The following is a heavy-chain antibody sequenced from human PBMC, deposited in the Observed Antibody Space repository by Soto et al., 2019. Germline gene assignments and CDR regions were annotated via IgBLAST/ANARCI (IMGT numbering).Heavy chain of an antibody. V-gene: IGHV4-30-2*01. Sequence: PSETLSLTCAVSGGSISSGGYSWNWIRQPPRKGLEWIGYIYHSGSTLYNPSLKSRVTISVDKSNHQFSLKLTSLTAAPTAVYYCARAQVEGNLFDLWGQGTLVTVSS. CDR3: ARAQVEGNLFDL. CDR1: GGSISSGGYS. CDR2: IYHSGST. J-gene: IGHJ5*02.